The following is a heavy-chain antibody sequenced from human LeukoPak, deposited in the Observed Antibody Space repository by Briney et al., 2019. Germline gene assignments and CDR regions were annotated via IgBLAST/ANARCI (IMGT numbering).Heavy chain of an antibody. CDR1: GGSFSGYY. D-gene: IGHD1-26*01. CDR2: INHSGST. V-gene: IGHV4-34*01. CDR3: TAGNYYYYGMDV. Sequence: ASETLSLTCAVYGGSFSGYYWSWIRQPPGKGLEWIGEINHSGSTNYNPSLKSRVTMSVDTSKNQFSLKLSSVTAADTAVYYCTAGNYYYYGMDVWGQGTTVTVSS. J-gene: IGHJ6*02.